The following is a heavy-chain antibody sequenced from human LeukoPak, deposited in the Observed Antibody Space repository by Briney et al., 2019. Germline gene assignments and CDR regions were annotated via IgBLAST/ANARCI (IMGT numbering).Heavy chain of an antibody. CDR1: GYSFTSYW. Sequence: GESLKTSCKGSGYSFTSYWISWVRQMPGKGLEWMGRIDPSDSYTNYSPSFQGHVTISADKSISTAYLQWSSLKASDTAMYYCARPPRYCSSTSCPLDYWGQGTLVTVSS. J-gene: IGHJ4*02. CDR3: ARPPRYCSSTSCPLDY. V-gene: IGHV5-10-1*01. CDR2: IDPSDSYT. D-gene: IGHD2-2*01.